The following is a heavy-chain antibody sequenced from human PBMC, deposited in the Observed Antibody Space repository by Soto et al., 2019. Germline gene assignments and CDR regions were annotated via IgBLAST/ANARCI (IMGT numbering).Heavy chain of an antibody. CDR2: ISGSGGST. Sequence: GGSLRLSCAASGFTFSSYALSWVRQAPGKGLEWVSAISGSGGSTYYADSVKGRFTISRDTSKNTLYLQMNSLRAEDTAVYYCAKAIAAGLLYISGQGTTVIVSS. V-gene: IGHV3-23*01. CDR3: AKAIAAGLLYI. D-gene: IGHD1-26*01. CDR1: GFTFSSYA. J-gene: IGHJ6*02.